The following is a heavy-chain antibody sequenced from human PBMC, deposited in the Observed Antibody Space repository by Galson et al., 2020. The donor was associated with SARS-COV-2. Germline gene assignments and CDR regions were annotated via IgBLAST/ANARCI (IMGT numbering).Heavy chain of an antibody. CDR3: ARDPDFTYYYASSGSYYYYYVMDV. CDR1: GFTFSSYW. J-gene: IGHJ6*02. V-gene: IGHV3-7*03. D-gene: IGHD3-22*01. Sequence: GGSLRLSCAASGFTFSSYWMSWVRQAPGKGLEWVANIKQDGSEKYYVDSVKGRFTISRDNAKHSLYLQMNSLRAEDTAVYYCARDPDFTYYYASSGSYYYYYVMDVWGQGTTVTVSS. CDR2: IKQDGSEK.